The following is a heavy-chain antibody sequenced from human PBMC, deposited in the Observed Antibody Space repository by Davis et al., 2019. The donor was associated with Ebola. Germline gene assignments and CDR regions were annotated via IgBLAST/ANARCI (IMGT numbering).Heavy chain of an antibody. CDR1: GGSLSGYY. J-gene: IGHJ4*02. CDR3: ARGRAFGVVIFGFDS. CDR2: INHSGST. V-gene: IGHV4-34*01. Sequence: SATLSLTCAVYGGSLSGYYWSCTRQLPGKGLEWIGEINHSGSTNYNSSLKSRVTISVDTSKNQFSLKLNSVTAADTAVYYCARGRAFGVVIFGFDSWGQGTLVTASS. D-gene: IGHD3-3*01.